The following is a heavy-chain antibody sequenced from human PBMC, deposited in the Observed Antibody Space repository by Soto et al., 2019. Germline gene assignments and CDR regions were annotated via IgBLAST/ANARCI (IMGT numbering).Heavy chain of an antibody. J-gene: IGHJ4*02. CDR3: ARALCTNGVCYYHDY. CDR1: GFTFSSYG. D-gene: IGHD2-8*01. CDR2: IWYDGSNK. Sequence: QVQLVESGGGVVQPGRSLRLSCAASGFTFSSYGMHWVRQAPGKGLEWVAVIWYDGSNKYYADSVKGRFTISRDNSKNTLYLQMNSLRAEDTAVYYCARALCTNGVCYYHDYWGQGTLVTVSS. V-gene: IGHV3-33*01.